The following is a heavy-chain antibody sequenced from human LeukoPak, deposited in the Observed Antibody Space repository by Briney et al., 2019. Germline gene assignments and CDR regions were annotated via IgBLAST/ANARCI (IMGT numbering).Heavy chain of an antibody. D-gene: IGHD1-26*01. V-gene: IGHV4-4*02. J-gene: IGHJ4*02. Sequence: SGTLSLTCAVSGGSISSSNWWSGVRPPPGKGLEWIGEIYHSGSINYNPSLKSRVTISVDTSKNQFSLKLSSVTAADTAVYYCARVGPVGATGYWGQGTLVTVSS. CDR3: ARVGPVGATGY. CDR1: GGSISSSNW. CDR2: IYHSGSI.